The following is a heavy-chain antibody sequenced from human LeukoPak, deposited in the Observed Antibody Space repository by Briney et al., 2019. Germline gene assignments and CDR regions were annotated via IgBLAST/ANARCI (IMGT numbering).Heavy chain of an antibody. CDR2: ISAQNGNT. Sequence: GASVKVSCKASGYTFTTYPMHWLRQAPGQGREWMGWISAQNGNTNYMQQFLGRVTMTRDTSASTVYMELRSLKSDDTVVYYCARESIGGYGFDYWGQGTPVTVAS. CDR1: GYTFTTYP. CDR3: ARESIGGYGFDY. D-gene: IGHD6-25*01. V-gene: IGHV1-18*01. J-gene: IGHJ4*02.